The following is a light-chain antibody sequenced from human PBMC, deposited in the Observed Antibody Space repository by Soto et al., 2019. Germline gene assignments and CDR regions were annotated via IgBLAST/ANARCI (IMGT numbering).Light chain of an antibody. CDR1: QSVSSN. CDR2: GAS. J-gene: IGKJ2*01. Sequence: EIVMTQSPATLSVSPGERATLSCRASQSVSSNLAWYQQKPGQAPRLLIYGASTRATGSPARFSGSGSGTEFPLTISSLQSEDFAVYYCQQYNNWFYTFGQGTKLEIK. V-gene: IGKV3-15*01. CDR3: QQYNNWFYT.